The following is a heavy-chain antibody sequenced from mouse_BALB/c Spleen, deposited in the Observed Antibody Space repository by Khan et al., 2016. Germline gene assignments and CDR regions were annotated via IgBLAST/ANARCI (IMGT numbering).Heavy chain of an antibody. CDR1: GYSITSDYA. CDR2: ISYSGST. V-gene: IGHV3-2*02. Sequence: EVQLQESGPGLVKPSQSLSLTCTVTGYSITSDYAWNWIRQFPGNKLEWMGYISYSGSTSYNPSLKSRISITRDTSKNQFFLQLNSGTTEDTATYYCARNYFFDYWGQGTTLTVSS. CDR3: ARNYFFDY. J-gene: IGHJ2*01.